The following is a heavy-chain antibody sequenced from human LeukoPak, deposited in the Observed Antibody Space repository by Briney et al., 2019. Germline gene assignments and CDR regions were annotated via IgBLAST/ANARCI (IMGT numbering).Heavy chain of an antibody. CDR3: AKDYGRYYGSGSYESDY. J-gene: IGHJ4*02. V-gene: IGHV3-23*01. D-gene: IGHD3-10*01. CDR1: GFTFSTYG. Sequence: GGSLRLSCAASGFTFSTYGMNWVRQAPGKGLEWVSGVSPSGDITYYADSVKGRFTISRDNSKNTVYLQMNNVRAEDTAVYYCAKDYGRYYGSGSYESDYWGQGTLVTVSS. CDR2: VSPSGDIT.